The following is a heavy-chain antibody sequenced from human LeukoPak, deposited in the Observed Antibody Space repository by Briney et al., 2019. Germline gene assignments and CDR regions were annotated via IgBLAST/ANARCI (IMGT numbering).Heavy chain of an antibody. CDR1: GGSFSGYY. CDR2: INHSGST. V-gene: IGHV4-34*01. CDR3: ARGRRFLEWFADRNGPFDP. D-gene: IGHD3-3*01. J-gene: IGHJ5*02. Sequence: PSETLSLTCAVYGGSFSGYYWSWIRQPPGKGLEWIGEINHSGSTNYNPSLKSRVTISVDTSKNQFSLKLSSVTAADMAVYYCARGRRFLEWFADRNGPFDPWGQGTLVTVSS.